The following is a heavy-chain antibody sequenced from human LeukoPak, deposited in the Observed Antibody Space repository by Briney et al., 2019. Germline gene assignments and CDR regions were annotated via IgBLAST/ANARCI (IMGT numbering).Heavy chain of an antibody. J-gene: IGHJ6*04. Sequence: PGGSLRLSCRASRFSFSDYDMHWVRQAPGKGLEWAAVISYDGSRKHYGDSVKGRFTISRDNSKNSLYLQMNSLRAEDTAVYYCARDYDFYVWGKGTTVTVSS. CDR2: ISYDGSRK. CDR1: RFSFSDYD. CDR3: ARDYDFYV. D-gene: IGHD3-3*01. V-gene: IGHV3-30*03.